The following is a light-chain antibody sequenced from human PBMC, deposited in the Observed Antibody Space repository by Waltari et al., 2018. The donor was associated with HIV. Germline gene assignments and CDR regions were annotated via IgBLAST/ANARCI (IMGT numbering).Light chain of an antibody. CDR1: QSINSW. CDR2: KAS. J-gene: IGKJ1*01. CDR3: QQYNSGST. Sequence: DIQMTQSPSTLSASVGDSVTITCRASQSINSWLAWYQQKPGKAPKLLIYKASSLESGVPSRFSGSRSGTEFTLTISSLQPDDFATYYCQQYNSGSTFGHGTKVEIK. V-gene: IGKV1-5*03.